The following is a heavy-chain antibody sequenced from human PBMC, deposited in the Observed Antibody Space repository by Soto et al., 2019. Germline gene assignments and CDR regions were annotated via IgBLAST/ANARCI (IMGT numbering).Heavy chain of an antibody. CDR3: AVTYYYYGMDV. Sequence: SETLSLTCAVYGGSFSGYYCSWIRQPPGKGLEWIGEINHSGSTNYNPSLKSRVTISVDTSKNQFSLKLSPVTAADTAVYYCAVTYYYYGMDVWGQGTTVTVSS. J-gene: IGHJ6*02. D-gene: IGHD2-21*02. CDR1: GGSFSGYY. V-gene: IGHV4-34*01. CDR2: INHSGST.